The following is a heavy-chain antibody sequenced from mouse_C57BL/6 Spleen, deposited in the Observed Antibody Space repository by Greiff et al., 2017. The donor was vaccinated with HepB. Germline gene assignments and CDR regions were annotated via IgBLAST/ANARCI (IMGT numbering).Heavy chain of an antibody. Sequence: QVTLKVCGPGILQPSQTLSLTCSFSGFSLSTFGMGVGWIRQPSGKGLEWLAHIWWDDDKYYNPALKSRLTISKDTSKNQVFLKIANVDTADTATYYCARTQRPGSSPWFAYWGQGTLVTVSA. D-gene: IGHD1-1*01. CDR1: GFSLSTFGMG. V-gene: IGHV8-8*01. CDR3: ARTQRPGSSPWFAY. J-gene: IGHJ3*01. CDR2: IWWDDDK.